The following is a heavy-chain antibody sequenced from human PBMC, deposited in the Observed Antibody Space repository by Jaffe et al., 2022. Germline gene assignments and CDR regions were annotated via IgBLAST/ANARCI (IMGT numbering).Heavy chain of an antibody. J-gene: IGHJ6*03. CDR2: IYHSGST. CDR1: GYSISSGYY. V-gene: IGHV4-38-2*01. CDR3: ARVIGYYYGSGSYRQRGNYYYMDV. D-gene: IGHD3-10*01. Sequence: QVQLQESGPGLVKPSETLSLTCAVSGYSISSGYYWGWIRQPPGKGLEWIGSIYHSGSTYYNPSLKSRVTISVDTSKNQFSLKLSSVTAADTAVYYCARVIGYYYGSGSYRQRGNYYYMDVWGKGTTVTVSS.